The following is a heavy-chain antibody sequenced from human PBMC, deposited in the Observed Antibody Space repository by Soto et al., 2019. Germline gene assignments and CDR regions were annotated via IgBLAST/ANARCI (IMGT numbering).Heavy chain of an antibody. J-gene: IGHJ5*02. Sequence: QGEMVHYGAAVKKPGSSVKVSCKASGGSFSSYTIRWVRHSHGQGLEWMGRLLPNLGIANYAKKFKGRVTITADKSTSTAYMELSSLRSEDTAVYYCACLGDSSSCQGFDPWGQGPLVTVSS. CDR2: LLPNLGIA. D-gene: IGHD2-2*01. CDR1: GGSFSSYT. CDR3: ACLGDSSSCQGFDP. V-gene: IGHV1-69*02.